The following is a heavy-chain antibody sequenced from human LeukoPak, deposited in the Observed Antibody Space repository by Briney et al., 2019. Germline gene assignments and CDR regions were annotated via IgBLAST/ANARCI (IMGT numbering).Heavy chain of an antibody. CDR3: ARGSGSYFAPDDAFDF. CDR1: GYSFTGYW. Sequence: KPGESLKISCKGSGYSFTGYWIGWVRQMPGKGLEWMGIIYPGDSDTRYSPSFQGQVTISADKSISTAYLQWSSLKASDTAMYYCARGSGSYFAPDDAFDFWGQGTMVTVSS. CDR2: IYPGDSDT. D-gene: IGHD3-10*01. V-gene: IGHV5-51*01. J-gene: IGHJ3*01.